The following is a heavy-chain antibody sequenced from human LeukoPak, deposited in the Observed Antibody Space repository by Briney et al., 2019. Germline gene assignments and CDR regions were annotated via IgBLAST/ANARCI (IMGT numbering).Heavy chain of an antibody. D-gene: IGHD3-9*01. CDR1: GFTFSSYG. CDR3: AKDGTDYDILTGYYRGYYFDY. Sequence: GGSLRLSCAASGFTFSSYGMSWVRQAPGKGLEWVSAISGSGGSTYYADSVKGRFTIYRDNSKNTLYLQMNSLRAEDTAVYYCAKDGTDYDILTGYYRGYYFDYWGQGTLVTVSS. CDR2: ISGSGGST. J-gene: IGHJ4*02. V-gene: IGHV3-23*01.